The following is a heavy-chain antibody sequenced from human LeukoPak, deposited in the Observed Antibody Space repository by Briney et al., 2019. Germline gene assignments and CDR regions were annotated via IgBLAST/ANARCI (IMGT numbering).Heavy chain of an antibody. V-gene: IGHV3-30*04. J-gene: IGHJ4*02. CDR2: ISYDGSNK. D-gene: IGHD3-16*02. CDR3: ARGEYYDYVWGSYRYRYFDY. CDR1: GFTFSSYA. Sequence: GGSLRLSCAASGFTFSSYAMHWVRQAPGKGLEWVAVISYDGSNKYYADSVKGRFTIPRDNSKNTLYLQMNSLRAEDTAVYYCARGEYYDYVWGSYRYRYFDYWGQGTLVTVSS.